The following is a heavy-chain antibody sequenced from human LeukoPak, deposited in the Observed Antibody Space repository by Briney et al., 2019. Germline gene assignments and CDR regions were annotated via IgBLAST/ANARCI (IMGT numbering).Heavy chain of an antibody. J-gene: IGHJ6*02. V-gene: IGHV3-30*02. CDR2: IRYDGSNK. CDR1: GFTFSSYG. CDR3: AREPHITMVRGVIPYGMDV. Sequence: SGGSLRLSCAASGFTFSSYGMHWVRQAPGKGLEWVAFIRYDGSNKYYADSVKGRFTISRDNAKNSLYLQMNSLRAEDTAVYYCAREPHITMVRGVIPYGMDVWGQGTTVTVSS. D-gene: IGHD3-10*01.